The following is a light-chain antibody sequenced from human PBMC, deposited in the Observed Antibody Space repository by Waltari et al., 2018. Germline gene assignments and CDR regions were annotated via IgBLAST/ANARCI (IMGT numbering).Light chain of an antibody. CDR2: DAS. CDR1: QTGKSS. V-gene: IGKV3-11*01. Sequence: SCRARQTGKSSLAWYPQKTCQAPRLLIFDASSRAPGHPAQFSGSGYGIDFTHTVRNLEPDDFAVYYCQQCCIWPSTVGQGNRVEIK. J-gene: IGKJ2*01. CDR3: QQCCIWPST.